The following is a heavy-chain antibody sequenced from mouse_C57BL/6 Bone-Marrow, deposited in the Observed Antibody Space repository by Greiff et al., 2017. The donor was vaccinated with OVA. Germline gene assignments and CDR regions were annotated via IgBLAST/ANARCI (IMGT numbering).Heavy chain of an antibody. CDR3: ARGTTVVAHWYFDV. Sequence: QVQLQQSGAELVRPGTSVKMSCKASGYTFTTYWIGWAKQRPGHGLAWIGDIYPGGGCTNYNEQFKGKATLTADKSSSTAYIQFSSLTSEDSAIDYCARGTTVVAHWYFDVWGTGTTVTVSS. D-gene: IGHD1-1*01. CDR2: IYPGGGCT. V-gene: IGHV1-63*01. J-gene: IGHJ1*03. CDR1: GYTFTTYW.